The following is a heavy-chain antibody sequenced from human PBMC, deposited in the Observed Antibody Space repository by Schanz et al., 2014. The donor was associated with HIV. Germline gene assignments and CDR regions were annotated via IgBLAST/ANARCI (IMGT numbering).Heavy chain of an antibody. J-gene: IGHJ6*02. V-gene: IGHV3-33*03. Sequence: QVQLVESGGGVVQPGTSLRLSCVTSGFRFSSYGMHWVRQAPGKGLEWVAILWFDGSIDYYVDSVKGRFTISRDNSKNTLFLQMNSLRAEDTAVYYCAKDLGSSGWYENYYGMDVWGQGTTVTVSS. CDR1: GFRFSSYG. CDR3: AKDLGSSGWYENYYGMDV. CDR2: LWFDGSID. D-gene: IGHD6-19*01.